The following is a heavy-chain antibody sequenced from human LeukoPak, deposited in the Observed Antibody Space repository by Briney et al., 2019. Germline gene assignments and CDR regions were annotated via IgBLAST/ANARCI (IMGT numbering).Heavy chain of an antibody. V-gene: IGHV3-74*03. CDR2: IKLSGSST. CDR1: AFTICGIS. CDR3: ARTGYFNGHSF. Sequence: AGSQTLPASGYAFTICGISRERQGQAQGNGLVWLSRIKLSGSSTKYADSGNGRLTISRDNAKNTLYLQMNSLRAEDTAVYYCARTGYFNGHSFGGKGTRVSASP. D-gene: IGHD2-15*01. J-gene: IGHJ4*02.